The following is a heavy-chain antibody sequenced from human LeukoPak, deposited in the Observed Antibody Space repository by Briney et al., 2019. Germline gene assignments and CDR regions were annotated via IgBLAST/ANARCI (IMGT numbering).Heavy chain of an antibody. V-gene: IGHV1-69*05. D-gene: IGHD1-26*01. J-gene: IGHJ4*02. CDR3: ARDPNSGSYYFDY. Sequence: SVKVSCKASGGTFSSYAISWVRQAPGQGLEWMGRIIPIFGTANYAQKFQGRVTVTTDESTSTAYMGLSSLRSEDTAVYYCARDPNSGSYYFDYWGQGTLVTVSS. CDR1: GGTFSSYA. CDR2: IIPIFGTA.